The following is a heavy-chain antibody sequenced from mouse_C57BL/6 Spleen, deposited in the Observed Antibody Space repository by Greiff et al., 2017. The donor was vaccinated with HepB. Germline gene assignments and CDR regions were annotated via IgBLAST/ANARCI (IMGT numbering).Heavy chain of an antibody. J-gene: IGHJ2*01. CDR2: IYPGSGNT. V-gene: IGHV1-76*01. D-gene: IGHD1-1*01. Sequence: VQLVESGAELVRPGASVKLSCKASGYTFTDYYINWVKQRPGQGLEWIARIYPGSGNTYYNEKFKGKATLTAEKSSSTAYMQLSSLTSEDSAVYFCARSRGYYGSSHYFDYWGQGTTLTVSS. CDR3: ARSRGYYGSSHYFDY. CDR1: GYTFTDYY.